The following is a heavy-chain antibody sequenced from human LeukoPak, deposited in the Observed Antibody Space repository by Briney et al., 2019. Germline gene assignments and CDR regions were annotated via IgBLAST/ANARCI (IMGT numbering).Heavy chain of an antibody. D-gene: IGHD6-19*01. CDR3: AKGVGWPYYFDY. J-gene: IGHJ4*02. CDR1: GFTFSTYA. V-gene: IGHV3-23*01. Sequence: GGSLRLSCAGSGFTFSTYAMSWVRQAPGKGLEWVSAISGSGGSTYYADSVKGRFTISRDNSKNTLYLQMSSLRAEDTAVYYCAKGVGWPYYFDYWGQGTLVTVSS. CDR2: ISGSGGST.